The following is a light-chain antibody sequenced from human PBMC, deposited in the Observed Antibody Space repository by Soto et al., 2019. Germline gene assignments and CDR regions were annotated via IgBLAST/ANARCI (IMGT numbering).Light chain of an antibody. CDR1: SSDVGAYNY. CDR3: TSYTSSVTLV. CDR2: DVI. V-gene: IGLV2-14*01. J-gene: IGLJ3*02. Sequence: QSALTQPASVSGSPEQSITISCTGTSSDVGAYNYVSWYQQHPGKVPKLIIYDVINRPSGVSSRFSGSKSVNTASLTISGLQAEDEADYYCTSYTSSVTLVFGGGTKLTVL.